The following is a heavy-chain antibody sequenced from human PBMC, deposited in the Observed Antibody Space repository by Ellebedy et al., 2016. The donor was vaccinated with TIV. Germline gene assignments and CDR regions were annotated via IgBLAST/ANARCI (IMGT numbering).Heavy chain of an antibody. V-gene: IGHV3-21*01. CDR1: GFTFSSYS. CDR3: ARMDLRGYYLADYYYYGMDV. J-gene: IGHJ6*02. D-gene: IGHD3-22*01. Sequence: GESLKISCAASGFTFSSYSMNWVRQAPGKGLEWVSSISSSSSYIYYADSVKGRFTISRDNAKNSLYLQMNSLRAEDTAVYYCARMDLRGYYLADYYYYGMDVWGQGTTVTVSS. CDR2: ISSSSSYI.